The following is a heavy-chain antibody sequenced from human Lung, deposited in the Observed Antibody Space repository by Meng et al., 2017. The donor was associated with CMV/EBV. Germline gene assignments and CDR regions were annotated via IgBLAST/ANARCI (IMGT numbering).Heavy chain of an antibody. Sequence: SXXVSXKASGYTFTTYDINWVRQATGQGLEWMGWMNPNSGNTGYAQKFQGRVTMTRVTSISTAYMELSSLTSDDTAVYYCARTRIEVEPDGTKIKYYNYGMYVWGQGTXVTISS. CDR3: ARTRIEVEPDGTKIKYYNYGMYV. D-gene: IGHD2-15*01. V-gene: IGHV1-8*01. CDR1: GYTFTTYD. CDR2: MNPNSGNT. J-gene: IGHJ6*02.